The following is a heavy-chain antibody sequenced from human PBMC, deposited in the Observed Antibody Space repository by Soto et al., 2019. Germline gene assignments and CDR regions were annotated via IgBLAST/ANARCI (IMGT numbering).Heavy chain of an antibody. V-gene: IGHV1-24*01. CDR3: ATYLRFLDFPSKVYAFDI. Sequence: GASGKVSSKVSGDTLTELSMHWVRQAPGKGLEWMGGFDPEDGETIYAQKFQGRVTMTEDTSTDTAYMELSSLRSEDTAVYYCATYLRFLDFPSKVYAFDIWGQGTMVTVSS. CDR1: GDTLTELS. CDR2: FDPEDGET. J-gene: IGHJ3*02. D-gene: IGHD3-3*01.